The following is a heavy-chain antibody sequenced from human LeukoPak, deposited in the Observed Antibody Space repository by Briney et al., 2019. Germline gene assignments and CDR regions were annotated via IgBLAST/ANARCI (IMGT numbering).Heavy chain of an antibody. CDR2: TYYRSRWYN. V-gene: IGHV6-1*01. CDR3: ARAWPHFDY. J-gene: IGHJ4*02. CDR1: GDSVSSNSAT. Sequence: SQTLSLTCAISGDSVSSNSATWNRIRLSPSRGLEWLGRTYYRSRWYNDYAVSVQSRITINPDTSKNQFSLQLDSVTPEDTALYYCARAWPHFDYWGQGTLVTVSS.